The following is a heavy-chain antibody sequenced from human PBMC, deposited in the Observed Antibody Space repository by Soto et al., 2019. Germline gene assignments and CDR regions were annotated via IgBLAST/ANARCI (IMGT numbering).Heavy chain of an antibody. D-gene: IGHD4-17*01. CDR3: ARQQRNDYGDYHDAFDI. J-gene: IGHJ3*02. Sequence: PGESLQISCKGSGYSFTSYWIGWVRQTPGKGLEWMGIIYPGDSDTRYSPSFQGQVTISADKSISTAYLQWSSLKASDTAMYYCARQQRNDYGDYHDAFDIWGQGTMVTVSS. V-gene: IGHV5-51*01. CDR1: GYSFTSYW. CDR2: IYPGDSDT.